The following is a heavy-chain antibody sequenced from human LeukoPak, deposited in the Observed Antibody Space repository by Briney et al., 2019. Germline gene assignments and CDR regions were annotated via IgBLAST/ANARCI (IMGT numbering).Heavy chain of an antibody. CDR3: AKGAVQYYSSTSCSSHSFDY. V-gene: IGHV3-30*02. Sequence: GGSLRLSCAASGFTFSSYGMHWVRQAPGKGLEWVAFIRYDGSNKYYADSVKGRFTISRDNSKNTLYLQMNSLRAEDTAVYYCAKGAVQYYSSTSCSSHSFDYWGQGTLVTVSS. CDR1: GFTFSSYG. CDR2: IRYDGSNK. J-gene: IGHJ4*02. D-gene: IGHD2-2*01.